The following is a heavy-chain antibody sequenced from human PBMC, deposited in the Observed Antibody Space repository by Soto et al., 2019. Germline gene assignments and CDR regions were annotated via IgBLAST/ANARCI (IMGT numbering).Heavy chain of an antibody. D-gene: IGHD3-10*01. Sequence: QVQLQESGPGLLKPSETLSLTCTVSGGSISSYYWSWIRHPPGKGLEWIGYIYYSGSTNYNPSLKSRVTISVDTSKNQFSLKLSSVTAADTAVYYCARVWGGAFDIWGQGTMVTVSS. CDR2: IYYSGST. J-gene: IGHJ3*02. CDR1: GGSISSYY. CDR3: ARVWGGAFDI. V-gene: IGHV4-59*01.